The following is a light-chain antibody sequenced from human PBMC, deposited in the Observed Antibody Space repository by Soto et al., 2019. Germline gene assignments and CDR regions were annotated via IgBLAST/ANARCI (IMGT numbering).Light chain of an antibody. J-gene: IGKJ5*01. V-gene: IGKV1-33*01. CDR3: QQYYSYPPIT. CDR2: GAS. Sequence: DIQMTQSPSSLSASVRDSVTITCQASQDIRNNLNWYQQKPGQAPKVLIYGASNLVTGVPSRFSGSGSGTDFTLTISCLQSEDFATYYCQQYYSYPPITFGQGTRLEIK. CDR1: QDIRNN.